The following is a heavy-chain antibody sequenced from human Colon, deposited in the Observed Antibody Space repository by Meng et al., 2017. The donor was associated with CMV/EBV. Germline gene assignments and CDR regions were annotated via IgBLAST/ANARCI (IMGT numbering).Heavy chain of an antibody. J-gene: IGHJ4*01. D-gene: IGHD5-12*01. CDR3: ASRYSYVGF. CDR1: GFNFRDNY. Sequence: LRLSCAASGFNFRDNYMSWIRQAPGKGLEWISYISSSSETIYYADSVKGRFTISRDNAKQTLYLEMNNLRAEDTAVYYCASRYSYVGFWGHGTLVTVSS. CDR2: ISSSSETI. V-gene: IGHV3-11*01.